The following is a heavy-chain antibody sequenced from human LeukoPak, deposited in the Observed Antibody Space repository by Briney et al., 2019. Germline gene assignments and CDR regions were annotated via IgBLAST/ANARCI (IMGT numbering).Heavy chain of an antibody. D-gene: IGHD3-10*01. V-gene: IGHV4-34*01. CDR3: ARGADGSGSYYGHYFDY. Sequence: PSETLSLTCAVYGGSFSGYYWSWIRQPPGKGLEWIGEINHSGSTNYNPSLKSRVTISVDTSKNQFSLKLSSVTAADTAVYYCARGADGSGSYYGHYFDYWGQGTLVTVSS. CDR1: GGSFSGYY. CDR2: INHSGST. J-gene: IGHJ4*02.